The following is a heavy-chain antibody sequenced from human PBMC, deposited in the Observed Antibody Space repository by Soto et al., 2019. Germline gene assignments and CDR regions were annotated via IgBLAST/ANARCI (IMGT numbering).Heavy chain of an antibody. CDR1: GFTFSRYS. V-gene: IGHV3-21*01. CDR3: ARESEDLTSNFDY. Sequence: LRLSCAASGFTFSRYSMNWVRQAPGKGLEWVSSISSTTNYIYYADSMKGRFTVSRDNANNSVYLDMNSLSAEDTAVYYCARESEDLTSNFDYWGQGTLVTVSS. CDR2: ISSTTNYI. J-gene: IGHJ4*02.